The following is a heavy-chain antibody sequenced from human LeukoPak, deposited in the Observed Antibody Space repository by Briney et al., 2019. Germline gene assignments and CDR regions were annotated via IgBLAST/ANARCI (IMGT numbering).Heavy chain of an antibody. D-gene: IGHD1-26*01. Sequence: GGSLRLSCAASGFTVSSYAIHWGRQAPGKGLEWVSVISYDGNYKYYADSVTGRFTVSRDDSQSMLFLQMNSLRPADTAVYYCARDLGAGYGATNLAYWGQGTLVTVSS. CDR3: ARDLGAGYGATNLAY. J-gene: IGHJ4*02. CDR2: ISYDGNYK. V-gene: IGHV3-30-3*01. CDR1: GFTVSSYA.